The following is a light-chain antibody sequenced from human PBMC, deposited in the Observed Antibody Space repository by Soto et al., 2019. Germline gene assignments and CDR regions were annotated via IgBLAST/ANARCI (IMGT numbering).Light chain of an antibody. CDR2: GAS. CDR3: LQHTSYPWP. Sequence: DIQMTQAPYSLSAYVGDRITITCRASQGIKNDLSWYQQKPGKAPKRLIYGASNLQSRVSARFSGSGSGTEFTRTITSLQPEAFATYYCLQHTSYPWPFGQGNKLESK. CDR1: QGIKND. J-gene: IGKJ1*01. V-gene: IGKV1-17*01.